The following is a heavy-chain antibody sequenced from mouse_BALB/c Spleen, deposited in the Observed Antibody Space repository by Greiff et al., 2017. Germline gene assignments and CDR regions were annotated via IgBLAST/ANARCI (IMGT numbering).Heavy chain of an antibody. J-gene: IGHJ1*01. Sequence: QVQLQQPGAELVKPGASVKLSCKASGYTFTSYYMYWVKQRPGQGLEWIGGINPSNGGTNFNEKFKSKATLTVDKSSSTAYMQLSSLTSEDSAVYYCTRSRRYDGDWYFDVWGAGTTVTVSS. D-gene: IGHD2-14*01. V-gene: IGHV1S81*02. CDR1: GYTFTSYY. CDR3: TRSRRYDGDWYFDV. CDR2: INPSNGGT.